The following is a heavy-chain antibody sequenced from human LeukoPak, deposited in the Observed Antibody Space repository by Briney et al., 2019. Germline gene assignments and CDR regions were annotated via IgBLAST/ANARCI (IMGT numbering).Heavy chain of an antibody. CDR3: ARETSAYGSASNDY. CDR2: IYTSGST. D-gene: IGHD3-10*01. Sequence: SETLSLTCTVSGGFISSYYWSWIRQPAGKGLEWIGRIYTSGSTNYNPSLKSRVTMSVDTSKNQFSLKLSSVTAADTAVYYCARETSAYGSASNDYWGQGTLVTVSS. V-gene: IGHV4-4*07. J-gene: IGHJ4*02. CDR1: GGFISSYY.